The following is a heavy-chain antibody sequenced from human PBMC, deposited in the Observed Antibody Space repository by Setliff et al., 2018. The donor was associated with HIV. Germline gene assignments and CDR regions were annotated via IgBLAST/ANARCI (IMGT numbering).Heavy chain of an antibody. V-gene: IGHV4-59*01. CDR3: ARDLHQPGYFYYVDV. Sequence: LSLTCTVSGGPFSSTSWSWIRQFPGQGLEWIGYIYYSGNTNYNPSLKSRVTISIDTSKNRFFLKLNSVTAAGTAIYYCARDLHQPGYFYYVDVWGKGTAVTVSS. D-gene: IGHD3-16*01. CDR1: GGPFSSTS. CDR2: IYYSGNT. J-gene: IGHJ6*04.